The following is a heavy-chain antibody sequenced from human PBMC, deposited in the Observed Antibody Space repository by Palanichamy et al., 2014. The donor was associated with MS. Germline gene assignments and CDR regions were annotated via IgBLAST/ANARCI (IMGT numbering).Heavy chain of an antibody. D-gene: IGHD4-17*01. Sequence: QVQLVESGGGVVQPGRSLRLSCAASGFTFSSYAMHWVRQAPGKGLEWVAIITYDGSNRYYTDSVKGRFTISRDNSKNTLSLQMNSLRGEDTAVYYCTKGPDHGDSYYFDSWGQGTLVTVSS. CDR3: TKGPDHGDSYYFDS. CDR2: ITYDGSNR. V-gene: IGHV3-30*18. CDR1: GFTFSSYA. J-gene: IGHJ4*02.